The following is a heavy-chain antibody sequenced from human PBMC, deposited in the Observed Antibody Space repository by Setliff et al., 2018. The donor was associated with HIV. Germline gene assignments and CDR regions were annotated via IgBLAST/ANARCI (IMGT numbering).Heavy chain of an antibody. Sequence: SETLSLTCTVSGGSISSYYWSWIRQPPGKGLEWIGYIYYSGTTNYNPSLKSRVTISVDTSKNQFSLKLSSVTAADTAVYYCARHKSQPYYFDYWGQGTLVTVSS. CDR3: ARHKSQPYYFDY. CDR2: IYYSGTT. CDR1: GGSISSYY. V-gene: IGHV4-59*01. J-gene: IGHJ4*02.